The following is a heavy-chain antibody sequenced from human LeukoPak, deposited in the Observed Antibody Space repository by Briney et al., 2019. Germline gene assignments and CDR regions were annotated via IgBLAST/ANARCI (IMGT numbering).Heavy chain of an antibody. CDR2: VYPGDSET. Sequence: PGESLKISCKGCGYSFTSYWIGWVRQMPGKGLEGMGIVYPGDSETRYSPAFQGQVTISADKSISTASLQWSSLKASDTAMYYCARHSYYDILTGYYPTGFDPWGQGTLVTVSS. CDR3: ARHSYYDILTGYYPTGFDP. J-gene: IGHJ5*02. V-gene: IGHV5-51*01. D-gene: IGHD3-9*01. CDR1: GYSFTSYW.